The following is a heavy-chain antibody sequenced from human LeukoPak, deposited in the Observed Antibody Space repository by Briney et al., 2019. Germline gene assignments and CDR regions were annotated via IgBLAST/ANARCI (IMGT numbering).Heavy chain of an antibody. CDR1: GGTFSSYA. CDR2: IIPIFGTA. Sequence: SVKVSCKSSGGTFSSYAISWVRPAPGQGLEWMGGIIPIFGTANYAQKFQGRVTITTDESTSTAYMELSSLRSEDTAVYYCASPVGYCSSTSCSTDHYYYYYMDVWGKGTTVTVSS. CDR3: ASPVGYCSSTSCSTDHYYYYYMDV. D-gene: IGHD2-2*01. V-gene: IGHV1-69*05. J-gene: IGHJ6*03.